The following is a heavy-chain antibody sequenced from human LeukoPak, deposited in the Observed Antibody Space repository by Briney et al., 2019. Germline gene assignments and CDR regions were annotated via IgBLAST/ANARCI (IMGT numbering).Heavy chain of an antibody. J-gene: IGHJ1*01. CDR3: ARDHRNYYDSSGYYSLHEYFQH. D-gene: IGHD3-22*01. CDR2: ISSSSSYI. V-gene: IGHV3-21*01. Sequence: GGSLRLSCAASGFTFSSYSMNWVRQAPGKGLEWVSSISSSSSYIYYADSVKGRFTISRDNSKNTLYLQMNSLRAEDTAVYYCARDHRNYYDSSGYYSLHEYFQHWGQGTLVTVSS. CDR1: GFTFSSYS.